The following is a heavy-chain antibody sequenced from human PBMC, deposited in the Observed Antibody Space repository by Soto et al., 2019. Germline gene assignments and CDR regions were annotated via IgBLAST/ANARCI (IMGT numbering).Heavy chain of an antibody. D-gene: IGHD3-22*01. CDR2: SSGYNGHT. CDR1: GFTFSSYG. CDR3: ARERYYCDRSALMY. Sequence: QVHLEQSGPEVKKPGASVKVSCRSSGFTFSSYGITWVRQAPGQGLEWMGWSSGYNGHTAYAQKFQDRLTITTATSTGTAYMELRSLRSDDTAVYYCARERYYCDRSALMYWGQGALVTVSS. V-gene: IGHV1-18*01. J-gene: IGHJ4*02.